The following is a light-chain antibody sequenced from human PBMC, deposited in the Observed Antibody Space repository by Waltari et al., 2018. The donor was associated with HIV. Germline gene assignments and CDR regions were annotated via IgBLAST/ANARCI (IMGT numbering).Light chain of an antibody. J-gene: IGLJ1*01. CDR1: SSNIGSNA. Sequence: QSVLTQPPSASGTPGQRVTISCSGSSSNIGSNAVNWYQQLPGTAPKLLTSSNNQRPSGVPDRFSGSKSGTSASLAISGLQSDDEADYYCAAWDDSLNDSYVFGPGTKVTVL. CDR3: AAWDDSLNDSYV. V-gene: IGLV1-44*01. CDR2: SNN.